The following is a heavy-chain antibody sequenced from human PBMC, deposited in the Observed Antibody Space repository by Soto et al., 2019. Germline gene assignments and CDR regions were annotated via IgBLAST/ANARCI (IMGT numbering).Heavy chain of an antibody. V-gene: IGHV1-3*05. J-gene: IGHJ4*02. CDR3: ARDQGGLGGGNDY. D-gene: IGHD2-15*01. Sequence: QVHLEQSGAEEKKPGASVKVSCKASGYTFTTSVHWVRQAPGQRLEWMGWINVGNGNTKYSQKFQGRISFTRNTSATTAYMELSSLISEDTAVYYCARDQGGLGGGNDYWGRGTLVTVSS. CDR2: INVGNGNT. CDR1: GYTFTTS.